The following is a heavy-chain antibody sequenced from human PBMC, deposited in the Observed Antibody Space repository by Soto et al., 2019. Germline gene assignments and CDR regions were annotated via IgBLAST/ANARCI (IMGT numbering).Heavy chain of an antibody. CDR2: INQSGST. V-gene: IGHV4-34*01. CDR1: GGSFSGYY. CDR3: ARFPFDRSSWTNPRYFDY. J-gene: IGHJ4*02. D-gene: IGHD6-13*01. Sequence: QVQLQQWGAGLLRPAETLSLTCAVYGGSFSGYYWTWIRQPPGKGLEWIGEINQSGSTSYNPSLESRVLMSVATSKNQFSLRLSSVTAADTAVYYCARFPFDRSSWTNPRYFDYWGQGTLVTVSS.